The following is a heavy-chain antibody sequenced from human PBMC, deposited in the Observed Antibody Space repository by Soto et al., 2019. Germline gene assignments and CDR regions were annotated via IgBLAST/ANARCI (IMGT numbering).Heavy chain of an antibody. J-gene: IGHJ6*02. CDR3: ARDRVATITLYYYYYYGMDV. CDR1: GGSIGSSDYY. Sequence: SETLSLTCAVSGGSIGSSDYYWGWIRQPPGKGLEWIGSMHYTGSAYYNPSLKSRVTISVDTSKNQFSLKLSSVTAADTAVYYCARDRVATITLYYYYYYGMDVWGQGTTVTVSS. CDR2: MHYTGSA. D-gene: IGHD5-12*01. V-gene: IGHV4-39*07.